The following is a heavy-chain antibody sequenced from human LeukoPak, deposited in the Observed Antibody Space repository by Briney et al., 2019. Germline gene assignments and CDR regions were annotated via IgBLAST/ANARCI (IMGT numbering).Heavy chain of an antibody. Sequence: GGSLRLSCAASGFTFTNYAMSWVRQAPGKGLEWVSGISVGGGSTYYADSVKGRFTISRDNAKNSLYLQMNSLRDEDTAVYYCARDFRYHDSSGYYSFDYWGQGTLVTVSS. V-gene: IGHV3-23*01. CDR2: ISVGGGST. CDR3: ARDFRYHDSSGYYSFDY. J-gene: IGHJ4*02. D-gene: IGHD3-22*01. CDR1: GFTFTNYA.